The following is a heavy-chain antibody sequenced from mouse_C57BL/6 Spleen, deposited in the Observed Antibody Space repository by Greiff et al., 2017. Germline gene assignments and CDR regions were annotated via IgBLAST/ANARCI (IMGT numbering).Heavy chain of an antibody. CDR3: ANGINFDY. J-gene: IGHJ2*01. Sequence: EVKLVESGGGLVKPGGSLKLSCAASGFTFSSYAMSWVRQTPEKRLEWVATISDGGSYTYYPDNVKGRFTISRDNAKNNLYLQMSHLKSEDTAMYYCANGINFDYWGQGTTLTVSS. CDR2: ISDGGSYT. CDR1: GFTFSSYA. V-gene: IGHV5-4*03. D-gene: IGHD2-1*01.